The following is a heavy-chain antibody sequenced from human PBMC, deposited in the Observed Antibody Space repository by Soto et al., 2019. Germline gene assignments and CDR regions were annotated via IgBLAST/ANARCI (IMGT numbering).Heavy chain of an antibody. Sequence: GESLKISCNGSGYSFTSYWIGWVRQMPGKGLEWMGIIYPGDSDTRYSPSFQGQVTISAEKSISTAYLQWSSLKASDTAMYYCARPTDVTYCGGDCYSGYFQHWGQGTLVTVSS. J-gene: IGHJ1*01. D-gene: IGHD2-21*02. CDR2: IYPGDSDT. CDR3: ARPTDVTYCGGDCYSGYFQH. CDR1: GYSFTSYW. V-gene: IGHV5-51*01.